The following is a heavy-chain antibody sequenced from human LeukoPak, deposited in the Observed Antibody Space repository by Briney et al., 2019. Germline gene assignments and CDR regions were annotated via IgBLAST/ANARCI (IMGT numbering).Heavy chain of an antibody. CDR3: ARLGGRGCSSTSCYPLDY. J-gene: IGHJ4*02. D-gene: IGHD2-2*01. CDR1: GYYISRDYY. V-gene: IGHV4-38-2*01. Sequence: PSETLSLTCAVSGYYISRDYYWSWIPQPPGKGLEWIGRIYHSGSTYYNPSLKSRVTISVDTSKNQFSLKLSSATAADTAVYYCARLGGRGCSSTSCYPLDYWGQGTLVTGSS. CDR2: IYHSGST.